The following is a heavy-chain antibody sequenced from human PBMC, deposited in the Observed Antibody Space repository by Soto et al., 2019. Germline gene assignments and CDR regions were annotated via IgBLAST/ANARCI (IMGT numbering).Heavy chain of an antibody. CDR2: IRSKAYGGTT. Sequence: PGGSLRLSCTASGFTFGDYAMSWVRQAPGKGLEWVGFIRSKAYGGTTEYAASVKGRFTISREDSKSIAYLQMNSLKTEDTAVYYCTRSVVAFDYWGQGTLVTVSS. CDR1: GFTFGDYA. D-gene: IGHD3-22*01. J-gene: IGHJ4*02. CDR3: TRSVVAFDY. V-gene: IGHV3-49*04.